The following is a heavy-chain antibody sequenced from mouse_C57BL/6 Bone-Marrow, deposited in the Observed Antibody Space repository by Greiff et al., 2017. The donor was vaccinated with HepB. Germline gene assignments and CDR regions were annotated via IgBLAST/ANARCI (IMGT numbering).Heavy chain of an antibody. J-gene: IGHJ3*01. CDR1: GYTFTSYW. CDR2: IYPGSGST. V-gene: IGHV1-55*01. CDR3: ARSIYYGNYTFAY. Sequence: QVQLQQPGAELVKPGASVKMSCKASGYTFTSYWITWVKQRPGQGLEWIGDIYPGSGSTNYNEKFKSKATLTVDTSSSTAYMQLSSLTSEDSAVYYCARSIYYGNYTFAYWGQGTLVTVSA. D-gene: IGHD2-1*01.